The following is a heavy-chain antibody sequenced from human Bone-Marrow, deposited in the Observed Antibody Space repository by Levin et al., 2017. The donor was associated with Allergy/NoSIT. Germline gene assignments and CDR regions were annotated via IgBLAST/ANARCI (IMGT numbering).Heavy chain of an antibody. CDR3: ARASRDGYNPDKDY. CDR1: GFTFSSYA. V-gene: IGHV3-30-3*01. J-gene: IGHJ4*02. Sequence: QSGGSLRLSCAASGFTFSSYAMHWVRQAPGKGLEWVAVISYDGSNKYYADSVKGRFTISRDNSKNTLYLQMNSLRAEDTAVYYCARASRDGYNPDKDYWGQGTLVTVSA. CDR2: ISYDGSNK. D-gene: IGHD5-24*01.